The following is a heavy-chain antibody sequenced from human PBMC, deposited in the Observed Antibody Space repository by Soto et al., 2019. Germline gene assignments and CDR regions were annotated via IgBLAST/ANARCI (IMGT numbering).Heavy chain of an antibody. CDR2: IIPIFGTA. CDR3: ARQEHGSGSYRDY. J-gene: IGHJ4*02. D-gene: IGHD3-10*01. V-gene: IGHV1-69*13. CDR1: GGTFSSYA. Sequence: SVKVSCKASGGTFSSYAISWVRQAPGQGLEWMGGIIPIFGTANCAQKFQGRVTITADESTSTAYMELSSLRSEDTAVYYCARQEHGSGSYRDYWGQGTLVTVSS.